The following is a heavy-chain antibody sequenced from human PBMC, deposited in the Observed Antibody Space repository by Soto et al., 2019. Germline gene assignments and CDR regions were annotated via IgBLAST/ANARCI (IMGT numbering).Heavy chain of an antibody. CDR3: ARGPSYSDSYFDY. Sequence: PGGSLRLSCAASEFTFSNYAMHWVRQPPGKGLQWLAVISYDGNNKYYADSVEGRFTISRDNSKNTVYLQMNSLRLEDTAVYYCARGPSYSDSYFDYWVQGTLVTVSS. V-gene: IGHV3-30*03. CDR2: ISYDGNNK. D-gene: IGHD4-17*01. CDR1: EFTFSNYA. J-gene: IGHJ4*02.